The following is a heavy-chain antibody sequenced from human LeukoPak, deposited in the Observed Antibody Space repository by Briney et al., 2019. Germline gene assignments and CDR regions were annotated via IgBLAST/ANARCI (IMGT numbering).Heavy chain of an antibody. J-gene: IGHJ6*02. Sequence: RASVKVSCKASGYTFTSYGISWMRQAPGQGLEWMGWISAYNGNTNYAQKLQGRVTMTTDTSTSTAYMELRSLRSDDTAVYYCARDQTAIAAAWYPYYYYGMDVWGQGTTVTVSS. CDR1: GYTFTSYG. CDR2: ISAYNGNT. CDR3: ARDQTAIAAAWYPYYYYGMDV. D-gene: IGHD6-13*01. V-gene: IGHV1-18*01.